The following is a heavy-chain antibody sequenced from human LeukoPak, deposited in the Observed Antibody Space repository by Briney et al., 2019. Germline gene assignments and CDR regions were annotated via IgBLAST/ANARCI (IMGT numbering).Heavy chain of an antibody. D-gene: IGHD4-17*01. Sequence: SSETLSLTCTVSGGSISGSSYYWAWVRQPPGKGLEWVGSGFYSGSAYSNPSLKSRVTISVDTSRNQFSLNLSSVTAADTAVYYCARLRGAMTPVTSDFDYWGQGTLVTVS. J-gene: IGHJ4*02. CDR2: GFYSGSA. CDR1: GGSISGSSYY. CDR3: ARLRGAMTPVTSDFDY. V-gene: IGHV4-39*01.